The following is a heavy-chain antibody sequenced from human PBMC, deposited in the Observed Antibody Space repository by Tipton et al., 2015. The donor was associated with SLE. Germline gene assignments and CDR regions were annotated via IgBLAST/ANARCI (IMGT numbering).Heavy chain of an antibody. CDR1: GFKLSSYE. Sequence: SLRLSCAASGFKLSSYEMNWVRQAPGKGLEWVSYISNSGSSIYYADSVKGRFTISRDNTKNSLYMEMNSLRAEDTAVYYCARDTSSSSDSTGWDSLGLWGRGTLVNVSS. V-gene: IGHV3-48*03. J-gene: IGHJ2*01. D-gene: IGHD2-8*02. CDR3: ARDTSSSSDSTGWDSLGL. CDR2: ISNSGSSI.